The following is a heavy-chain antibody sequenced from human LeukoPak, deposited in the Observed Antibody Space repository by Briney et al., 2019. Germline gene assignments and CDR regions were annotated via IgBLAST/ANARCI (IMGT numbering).Heavy chain of an antibody. CDR1: GYSIGSGHY. J-gene: IGHJ4*02. CDR2: MYQTGSS. D-gene: IGHD1-26*01. Sequence: SETLSLTCSVSGYSIGSGHYWGWIRQPPGKGLEWIGSMYQTGSSYYSPSLKSRVTISLDTSKNQISLKLTSVTAADTAVYYCARAVWEHYFDSWGQGTLVTVSS. V-gene: IGHV4-38-2*02. CDR3: ARAVWEHYFDS.